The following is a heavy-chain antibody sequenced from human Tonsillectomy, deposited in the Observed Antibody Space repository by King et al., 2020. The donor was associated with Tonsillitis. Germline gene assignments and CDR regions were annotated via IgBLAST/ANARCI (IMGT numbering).Heavy chain of an antibody. J-gene: IGHJ4*02. CDR1: GFTFSSNG. Sequence: VQLVESGGGVVQPGGSLRLSCAASGFTFSSNGMYWVRQAPGKGLEWVAFIRYDGSNKYYVESVKGRFTISRDNFKNTLYLQMNSLRAEATAVYYCAKDRYSSGLYSGFVIDYWGQGTLVTVSS. CDR2: IRYDGSNK. V-gene: IGHV3-30*02. CDR3: AKDRYSSGLYSGFVIDY. D-gene: IGHD6-19*01.